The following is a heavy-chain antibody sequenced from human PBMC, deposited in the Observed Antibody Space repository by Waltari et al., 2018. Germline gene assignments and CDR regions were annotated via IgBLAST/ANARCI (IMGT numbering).Heavy chain of an antibody. J-gene: IGHJ4*02. Sequence: EVHLVESGGGLVQPGGSLGLSCAASGFTVSSDFMSWVRQAPGKGLEWVSVIQSDGTTYYADSVKGRFTVSRDTSKNTVYLQMNSLRDEDTAVYYCARHDYGSYWGQGTLVTVSS. CDR2: IQSDGTT. CDR3: ARHDYGSY. V-gene: IGHV3-66*04. D-gene: IGHD3-16*01. CDR1: GFTVSSDF.